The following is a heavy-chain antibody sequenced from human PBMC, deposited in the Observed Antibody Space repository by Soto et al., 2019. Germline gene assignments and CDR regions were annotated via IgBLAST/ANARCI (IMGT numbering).Heavy chain of an antibody. V-gene: IGHV3-23*01. CDR2: ISGSGGST. CDR1: GFTFSSYA. J-gene: IGHJ5*02. CDR3: AKGGLLWFGEFLPFDP. Sequence: GGSLRLSCAASGFTFSSYAMSWVRQAPGKGLEWVSAISGSGGSTYYADSVKGRFTISRDNSKNTLYLQMNSLRAEDTAVYYCAKGGLLWFGEFLPFDPWGQGTLVTVSS. D-gene: IGHD3-10*01.